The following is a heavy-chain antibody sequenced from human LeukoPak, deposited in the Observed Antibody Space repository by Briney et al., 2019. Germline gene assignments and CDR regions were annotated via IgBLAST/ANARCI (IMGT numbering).Heavy chain of an antibody. CDR3: ARDRADIVVVVAGYSYGFDY. V-gene: IGHV3-30-3*01. D-gene: IGHD2-15*01. CDR1: GFTFSSYA. J-gene: IGHJ4*02. Sequence: GGSLRLSCAASGFTFSSYAMHWVRQAPGKGLEWVAVISYDGSNKYYADSVKGRFTISRDNSKNTLYLQMNSLRAEDTAVYYCARDRADIVVVVAGYSYGFDYWGQGTLVTVSS. CDR2: ISYDGSNK.